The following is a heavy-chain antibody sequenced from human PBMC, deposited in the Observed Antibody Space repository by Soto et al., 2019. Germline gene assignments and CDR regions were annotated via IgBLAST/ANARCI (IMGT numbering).Heavy chain of an antibody. J-gene: IGHJ4*02. V-gene: IGHV4-31*03. CDR3: ARGTLV. D-gene: IGHD2-2*01. Sequence: QVQLQESGPGLMQPSQTLSLTCTVSGGSIGSGGYWWSWIRQHPGRGLEWIGFVSYTGNTQYNPSLKSRVNISVDTSTKQFSLKLSSVTAAATAVYSCARGTLVWGQGTLVTVSS. CDR2: VSYTGNT. CDR1: GGSIGSGGYW.